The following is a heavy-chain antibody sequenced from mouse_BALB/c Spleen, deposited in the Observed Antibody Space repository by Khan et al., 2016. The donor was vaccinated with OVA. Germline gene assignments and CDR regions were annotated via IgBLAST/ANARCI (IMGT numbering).Heavy chain of an antibody. CDR1: GFSLTNYG. Sequence: VQLQESGPGLVAPSQSLSITCTVSGFSLTNYGVHWVRQPPGKGLEWLGVIWTGGSTNYNSALMSRLSISNDNSKSQVFLKMNSLQTEDTAIYDCARYYGNYGWYFDVWGAGTTVTVSS. D-gene: IGHD2-1*01. CDR3: ARYYGNYGWYFDV. J-gene: IGHJ1*01. V-gene: IGHV2-9*02. CDR2: IWTGGST.